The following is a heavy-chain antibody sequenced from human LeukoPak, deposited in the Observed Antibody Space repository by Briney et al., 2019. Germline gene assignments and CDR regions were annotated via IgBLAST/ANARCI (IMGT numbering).Heavy chain of an antibody. CDR3: ARDIYYDSSGYYGSVY. J-gene: IGHJ4*02. D-gene: IGHD3-22*01. V-gene: IGHV3-7*01. CDR2: IKQDGTEK. Sequence: GGSLGLSCAASGFTLSNHWMIWVRQAPGKGLECVANIKQDGTEKYYLDSVKGRFTISRDNAKNSLYLQMNSLRVEDTAVYYCARDIYYDSSGYYGSVYWGQGTLVTVSS. CDR1: GFTLSNHW.